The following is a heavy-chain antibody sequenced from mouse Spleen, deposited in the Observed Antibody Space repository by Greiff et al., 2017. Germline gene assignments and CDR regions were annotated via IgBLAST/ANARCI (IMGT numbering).Heavy chain of an antibody. CDR1: GFTFSSYT. CDR3: ARNGDYYYDGSSNWYFDV. CDR2: ISSGGGNT. V-gene: IGHV5-9*04. J-gene: IGHJ1*01. Sequence: EVQGVESGGGLVKPGGSLKLSCAASGFTFSSYTMSWVRQTPAKRLEWVATISSGGGNTYYPDSVKGRFTISRDNARNTLYLQMSSLRSEDTAMYYCARNGDYYYDGSSNWYFDVWGAGTTVTVSS. D-gene: IGHD1-1*01.